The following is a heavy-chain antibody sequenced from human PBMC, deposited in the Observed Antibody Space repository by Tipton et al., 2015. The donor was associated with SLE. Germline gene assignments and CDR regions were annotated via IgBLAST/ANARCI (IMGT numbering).Heavy chain of an antibody. CDR2: IIPILGTP. CDR1: GGTFSSYA. V-gene: IGHV1-69*06. CDR3: ARECSGTGCLDY. D-gene: IGHD3-10*02. J-gene: IGHJ4*02. Sequence: QLVQSGAEVKKPGSSVKVSCKASGGTFSSYAISWGRQAPGQGLEWMGGIIPILGTPNYAQRFQGRVTITADISTSTTYMALRSPRSDDTAIYYCARECSGTGCLDYWGQGTLVTVSS.